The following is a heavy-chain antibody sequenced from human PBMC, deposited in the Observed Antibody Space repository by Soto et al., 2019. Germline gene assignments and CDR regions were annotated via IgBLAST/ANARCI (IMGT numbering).Heavy chain of an antibody. CDR1: GYTFTSYG. Sequence: ASVKVSCKASGYTFTSYGISWVRQAPGQGLEWMGWISAYNGNTNYAQKLQGRATMTTDTSTSTAYMELRSLRSDDTAVYYCARDISSGWYEKIDPWGQGTLVTVSS. D-gene: IGHD6-19*01. CDR3: ARDISSGWYEKIDP. CDR2: ISAYNGNT. V-gene: IGHV1-18*04. J-gene: IGHJ5*02.